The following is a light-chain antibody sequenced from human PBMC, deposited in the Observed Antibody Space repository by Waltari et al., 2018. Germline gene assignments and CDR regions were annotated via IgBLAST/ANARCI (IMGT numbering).Light chain of an antibody. CDR1: QSVSSSS. Sequence: EIVLTQSPDTLSLSPGERATPSCRASQSVSSSSLAWYQQKPGQAPRLLIYGASSKSTGIPDRFSGSGSGTHFTLTISRLEPEDFAVYYCQQYGSSPRTFGQGTKLEIK. V-gene: IGKV3-20*01. J-gene: IGKJ2*01. CDR3: QQYGSSPRT. CDR2: GAS.